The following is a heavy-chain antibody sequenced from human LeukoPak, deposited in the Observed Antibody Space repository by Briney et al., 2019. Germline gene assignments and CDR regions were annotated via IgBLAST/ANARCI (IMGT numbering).Heavy chain of an antibody. J-gene: IGHJ4*02. CDR3: ARGNVDLDN. Sequence: SETLSLTCTVSGGSISSYYWSWIRQPPGKGLEWIGYIYYSGSTNYNPSLKSRVTISVDTSKNQFSLKLSSVTAADTAVYYCARGNVDLDNWGQGTLDTVSS. CDR1: GGSISSYY. D-gene: IGHD4-11*01. CDR2: IYYSGST. V-gene: IGHV4-59*01.